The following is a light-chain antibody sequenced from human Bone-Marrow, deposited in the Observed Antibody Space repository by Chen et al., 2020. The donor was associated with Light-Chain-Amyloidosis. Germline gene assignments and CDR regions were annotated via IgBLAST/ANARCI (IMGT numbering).Light chain of an antibody. J-gene: IGLJ3*02. CDR1: NIGSTS. V-gene: IGLV3-21*02. CDR2: DDS. CDR3: QVWDRSSDRPV. Sequence: SYVLTQPSSVSVDPGQPAKIACGGNNIGSTSVHWYQQTPGQAPLLVVYDDSDRPSGIPERLSGSNSGNTATLTISRVEAGDEADYYCQVWDRSSDRPVFGGGTKLTVL.